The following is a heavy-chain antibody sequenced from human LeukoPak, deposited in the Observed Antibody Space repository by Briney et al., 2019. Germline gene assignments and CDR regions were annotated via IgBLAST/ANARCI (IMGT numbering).Heavy chain of an antibody. CDR2: INSDGSST. CDR3: ARASSWLLVY. D-gene: IGHD3-22*01. V-gene: IGHV3-74*01. Sequence: AGSLRLSCAASGFTFSSYWMHWVRHAPGKGLVWVSRINSDGSSTIYADSVKGRFTISRDNAKNTLYLQMNSLRAEDTAVYYCARASSWLLVYWGQGTLVTVSS. J-gene: IGHJ4*02. CDR1: GFTFSSYW.